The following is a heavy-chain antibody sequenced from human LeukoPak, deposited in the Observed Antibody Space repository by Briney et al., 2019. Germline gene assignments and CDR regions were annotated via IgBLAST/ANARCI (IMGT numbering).Heavy chain of an antibody. Sequence: SGGSLRLSCAASGFTFSSYGMHWVRQAPGKGLEWVAVISYDGSNKYYADSVKGRFTISRDNSKNTLYLQMNSLRAEDTAVYYCAKATHKDYGGNFPLGDWGQGTLVTVSS. CDR3: AKATHKDYGGNFPLGD. D-gene: IGHD4-23*01. J-gene: IGHJ4*02. CDR1: GFTFSSYG. V-gene: IGHV3-30*18. CDR2: ISYDGSNK.